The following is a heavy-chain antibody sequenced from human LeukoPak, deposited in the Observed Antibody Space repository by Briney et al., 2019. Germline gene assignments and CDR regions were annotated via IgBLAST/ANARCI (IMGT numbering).Heavy chain of an antibody. CDR2: IYYSGST. J-gene: IGHJ6*03. D-gene: IGHD5-18*01. CDR1: GGSISSSSYY. V-gene: IGHV4-39*07. Sequence: PSETLSLTCTVSGGSISSSSYYWGWIRQPPGKGLEWIGSIYYSGSTYYNPSLKSRVTISVDTSKNQFSLKLSSVTAADTAVYYCARGPLLPYYYYYYMDVWGKGTTVTISS. CDR3: ARGPLLPYYYYYYMDV.